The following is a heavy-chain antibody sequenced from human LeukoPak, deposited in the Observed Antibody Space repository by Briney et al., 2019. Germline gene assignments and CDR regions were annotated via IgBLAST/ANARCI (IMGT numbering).Heavy chain of an antibody. CDR2: ISYSSSMV. V-gene: IGHV3-48*01. D-gene: IGHD5-18*01. J-gene: IGHJ5*02. CDR3: ARDFWIQPFDWFDP. Sequence: PGGSLRLSCAAYGFTFSSYSMNWVRQAPGKGLEWVSYISYSSSMVFYADSVKGRFTVSRDNAKNSLYLQMNSLRAEDTAVYYCARDFWIQPFDWFDPWGQGTLVTVSS. CDR1: GFTFSSYS.